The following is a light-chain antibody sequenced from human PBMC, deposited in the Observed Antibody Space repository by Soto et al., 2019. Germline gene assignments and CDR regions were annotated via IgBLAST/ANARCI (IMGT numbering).Light chain of an antibody. V-gene: IGKV4-1*01. CDR1: QSSLYSSNNKNY. CDR3: QQYYAIPYT. CDR2: WAS. Sequence: DIVMTQSPDSLAVSLGERATLNCKSSQSSLYSSNNKNYLAWYQKKPGQPPKLIIYWASTRESGVPDRFSGSGSGTDFTLTISSLQAEDVAVYYCQQYYAIPYTFGQWTKLEIK. J-gene: IGKJ2*01.